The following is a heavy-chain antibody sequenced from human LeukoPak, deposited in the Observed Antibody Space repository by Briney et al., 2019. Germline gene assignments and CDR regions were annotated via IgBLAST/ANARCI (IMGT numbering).Heavy chain of an antibody. CDR2: IYYSGNT. Sequence: SETLSLTCTVSGDSINDYYWTWIRQPPGKGLEWIGYIYYSGNTNYNPSLKSRVTISLDTSKNQFFLKLTSVTAADTAMYYCARRKAKTPNYFDYWGQGALVTVSS. V-gene: IGHV4-59*08. CDR1: GDSINDYY. J-gene: IGHJ4*02. CDR3: ARRKAKTPNYFDY.